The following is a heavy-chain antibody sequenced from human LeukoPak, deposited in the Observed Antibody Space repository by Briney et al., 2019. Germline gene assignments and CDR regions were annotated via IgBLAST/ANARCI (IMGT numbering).Heavy chain of an antibody. D-gene: IGHD5-24*01. CDR2: IYACDSDT. V-gene: IGHV5-51*01. CDR1: GYTFTSYW. Sequence: GGSLQISCKGSGYTFTSYWIGWVRQMPGKGLEWMGIIYACDSDTRYSPSFQGQVTISADKSISTAYLQWSSLKASDTAMYYCVRGDGYNRFDYWGQGTLVTVSS. CDR3: VRGDGYNRFDY. J-gene: IGHJ4*02.